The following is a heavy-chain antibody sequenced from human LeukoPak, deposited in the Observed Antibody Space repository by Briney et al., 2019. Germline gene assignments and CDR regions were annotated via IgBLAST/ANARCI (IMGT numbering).Heavy chain of an antibody. V-gene: IGHV3-33*01. D-gene: IGHD6-13*01. CDR1: GFTFSSYG. CDR2: IWYDGSNK. J-gene: IGHJ6*02. Sequence: GRSLRLSCAASGFTFSSYGMHWVRQAPGKGLEWVAVIWYDGSNKYYADSVKGRFTISRDNSKNTLCLQMNSLRAEDTAVYYCARDPWLSSSWFNAYGMDVSGQGTTVTVSS. CDR3: ARDPWLSSSWFNAYGMDV.